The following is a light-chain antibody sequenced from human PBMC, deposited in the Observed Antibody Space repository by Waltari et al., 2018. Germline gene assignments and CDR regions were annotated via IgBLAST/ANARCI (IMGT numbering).Light chain of an antibody. CDR1: QAINGY. J-gene: IGKJ4*01. V-gene: IGKV1-39*01. Sequence: DIQVTQSPSSLSAPVGTRVTITCRTSQAINGYLNWYQQKPGKAPKILIYGASNWQKGVPSRFSGSGSGTDFTLTISSLQPEDFATYYCQQSYTTPLTFGGGTKVEIK. CDR2: GAS. CDR3: QQSYTTPLT.